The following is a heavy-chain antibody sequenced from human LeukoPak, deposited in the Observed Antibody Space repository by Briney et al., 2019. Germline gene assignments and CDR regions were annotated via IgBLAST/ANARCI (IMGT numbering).Heavy chain of an antibody. Sequence: SVKVSCKASGGTFSRYAISWARQAPGQGLEWMGGIIPIFGTANYAQKFQGGVTITADESTSTAYMELSSLRSEDTAVYFCARGLAAASAVTIDYWGQGTLVTVSS. D-gene: IGHD6-13*01. CDR2: IIPIFGTA. CDR3: ARGLAAASAVTIDY. J-gene: IGHJ4*02. CDR1: GGTFSRYA. V-gene: IGHV1-69*13.